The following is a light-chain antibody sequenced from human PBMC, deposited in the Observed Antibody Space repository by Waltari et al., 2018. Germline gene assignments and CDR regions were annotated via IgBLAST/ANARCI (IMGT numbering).Light chain of an antibody. CDR1: QTITTY. V-gene: IGKV1-39*01. CDR3: QQSYTTPQT. CDR2: AAS. Sequence: IQMTQSLSSLSASVGDRVTITCRASQTITTYLSWYQQKPGKAPKPLIYAASRLQSGVPSRFTGSGSGTDFTLTISSLQPEDFATYYCQQSYTTPQTFGQGTKVEIK. J-gene: IGKJ1*01.